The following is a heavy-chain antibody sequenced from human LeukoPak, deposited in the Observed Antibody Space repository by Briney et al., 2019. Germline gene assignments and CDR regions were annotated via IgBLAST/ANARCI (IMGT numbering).Heavy chain of an antibody. D-gene: IGHD3-10*01. V-gene: IGHV1-2*02. CDR3: ARDKVTMVRGVPRRTTDYYSYSYMDV. J-gene: IGHJ6*03. CDR1: GYTFTSYD. CDR2: INPNSGGT. Sequence: ASVKVSCKASGYTFTSYDINWVRQAPGQGLEWMGWINPNSGGTKYAQKFQGRVTMTRDTSISTAYMELSRLRSDETAVYYCARDKVTMVRGVPRRTTDYYSYSYMDVWGKGTTVTVSS.